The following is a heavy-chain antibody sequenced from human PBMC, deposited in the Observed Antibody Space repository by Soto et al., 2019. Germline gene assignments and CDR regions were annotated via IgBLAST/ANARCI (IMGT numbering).Heavy chain of an antibody. V-gene: IGHV3-30*18. J-gene: IGHJ6*02. D-gene: IGHD7-27*01. CDR3: AKGRGEMNWANYYGLDV. Sequence: QVQLVESGGGVVQPGRSLRLSCAASGFSFPRFGMHWVRQSPGKGLEWVALITYEGSQIYYADAVKGRFTISRDNGDNTLSLQMDNLRTEDTATYWCAKGRGEMNWANYYGLDVWGQGTTVTVSS. CDR1: GFSFPRFG. CDR2: ITYEGSQI.